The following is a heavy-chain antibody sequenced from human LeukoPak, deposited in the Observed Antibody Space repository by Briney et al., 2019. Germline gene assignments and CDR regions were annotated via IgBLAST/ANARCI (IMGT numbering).Heavy chain of an antibody. CDR1: GDSIRSGHW. J-gene: IGHJ4*02. V-gene: IGHV4-4*02. Sequence: PSGTLSLTCAVSGDSIRSGHWWTWVRHSPGKGLEWIGEIYHSGSTNYNPSLKSRVIISVDKSKNNFSLRLASVTAADTAVYYCARAGSSSWSVDYWGQGTLVTVSS. D-gene: IGHD6-13*01. CDR2: IYHSGST. CDR3: ARAGSSSWSVDY.